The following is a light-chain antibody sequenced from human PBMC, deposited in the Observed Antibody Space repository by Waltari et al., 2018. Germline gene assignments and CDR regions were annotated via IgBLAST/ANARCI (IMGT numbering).Light chain of an antibody. Sequence: EIVITQSPPTLSVSPADRATLSCRASQSVSSNLARYQQKPGQAPRLLIYGASTRATGIPARFSRSGAGTEFTLTISSLQSEDCAVYCCQQYNNWQTFGQGTKLEIK. CDR3: QQYNNWQT. J-gene: IGKJ2*01. V-gene: IGKV3D-15*01. CDR2: GAS. CDR1: QSVSSN.